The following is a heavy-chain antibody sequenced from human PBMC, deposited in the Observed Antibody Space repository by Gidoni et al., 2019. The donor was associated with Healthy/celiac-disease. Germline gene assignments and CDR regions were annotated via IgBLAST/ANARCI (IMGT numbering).Heavy chain of an antibody. CDR1: GFTFSSYA. CDR2: IGGSGGST. D-gene: IGHD1-1*01. Sequence: EVQLLESGGGLVQPGGSLRLSCAASGFTFSSYAMSWVRQAPGKGLEWVSAIGGSGGSTYDADSVKGRFTISRDNSKNTLYLQMNSLRAEDTAVYYCAKGNGVGLSGPSWGQGTLVTVSS. J-gene: IGHJ4*02. V-gene: IGHV3-23*01. CDR3: AKGNGVGLSGPS.